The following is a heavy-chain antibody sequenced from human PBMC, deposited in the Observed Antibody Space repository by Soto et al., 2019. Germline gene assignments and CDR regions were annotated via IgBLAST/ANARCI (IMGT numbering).Heavy chain of an antibody. CDR3: ARDRPPRTSYSSSWYYFDY. CDR2: ISSSSSYT. Sequence: GGSLRLSCAASGFTFSAYYMSWLRQAPGKGLEWVSYISSSSSYTNYADSVKGRFTISRDNAKNSLYLQMNSLRAEDTAVYYCARDRPPRTSYSSSWYYFDYWGQGTLVTVSS. J-gene: IGHJ4*02. CDR1: GFTFSAYY. D-gene: IGHD6-13*01. V-gene: IGHV3-11*06.